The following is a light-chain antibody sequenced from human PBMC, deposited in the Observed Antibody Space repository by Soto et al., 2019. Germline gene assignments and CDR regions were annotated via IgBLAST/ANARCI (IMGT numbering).Light chain of an antibody. J-gene: IGKJ1*01. V-gene: IGKV3-15*01. CDR1: QSISIN. CDR3: QQFNNWPPWT. CDR2: GAS. Sequence: IVMTQSPATLSVSPGERVTLSCRASQSISINLAWYQQKPGQAPRLLIYGASTRATGIPARFSGSGSGTEFTLTISSLQSEDFAVYYCQQFNNWPPWTFGPGTKVDIK.